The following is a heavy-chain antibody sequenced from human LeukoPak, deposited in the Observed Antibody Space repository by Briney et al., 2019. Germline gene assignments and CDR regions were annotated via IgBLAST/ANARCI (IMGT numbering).Heavy chain of an antibody. CDR1: GYTFTGCY. J-gene: IGHJ4*02. V-gene: IGHV1-2*02. CDR2: INPNIGGT. D-gene: IGHD4-17*01. CDR3: ARDPTPGSVTLDY. Sequence: ASVKDSCKASGYTFTGCYMYWVRQAPGQGLEWMGWINPNIGGTNYAQKFQGRVTMPRDTSISTAYMELSRLRSDDTAVYYCARDPTPGSVTLDYWGQGTLVTVSS.